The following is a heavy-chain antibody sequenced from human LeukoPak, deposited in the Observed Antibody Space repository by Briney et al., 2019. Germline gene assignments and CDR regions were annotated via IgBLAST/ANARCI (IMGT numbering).Heavy chain of an antibody. J-gene: IGHJ4*02. CDR2: ISAYNGNT. CDR1: GYTFTSYG. CDR3: ARVIVVVPAAYYFDY. Sequence: ASVKVSCKASGYTFTSYGISWVRQAPGQGLEWMGWISAYNGNTNYAQKLQGRVTMTTDTSTGTAYMELRSLRSDDTAVYYCARVIVVVPAAYYFDYWGQGTLVTVSS. V-gene: IGHV1-18*01. D-gene: IGHD2-2*01.